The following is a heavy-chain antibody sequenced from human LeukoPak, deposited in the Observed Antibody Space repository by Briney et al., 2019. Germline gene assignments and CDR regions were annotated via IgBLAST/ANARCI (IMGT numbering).Heavy chain of an antibody. V-gene: IGHV4-39*07. CDR1: GGSISSSSYY. J-gene: IGHJ4*02. CDR3: ARRATPYCSGGSCHEYYFDY. Sequence: SETLSLTCIVSGGSISSSSYYWGWIRQPPGKGLEWIGSIYYSGSTYYNPSLKSRVTISVDTSKNQFSLKLSSVTAADTAVYYCARRATPYCSGGSCHEYYFDYWGQGTLVTVSS. CDR2: IYYSGST. D-gene: IGHD2-15*01.